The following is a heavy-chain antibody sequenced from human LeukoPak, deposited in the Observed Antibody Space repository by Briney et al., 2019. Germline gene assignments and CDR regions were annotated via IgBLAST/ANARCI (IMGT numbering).Heavy chain of an antibody. Sequence: SETLSLTCAVSGGSISSSNWWSWVRQPPGKGLEWIGEIYHSGSTNYNPPLKSRVTISVDKSKNQFSLKLSSVTAADTAVYYCASRGSWNAFDIWGQGTMVTVSS. V-gene: IGHV4-4*02. CDR1: GGSISSSNW. CDR2: IYHSGST. CDR3: ASRGSWNAFDI. J-gene: IGHJ3*02. D-gene: IGHD1-26*01.